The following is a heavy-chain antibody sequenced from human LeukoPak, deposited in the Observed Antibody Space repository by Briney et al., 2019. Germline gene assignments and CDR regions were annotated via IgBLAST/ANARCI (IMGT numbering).Heavy chain of an antibody. CDR3: ASSGYDLDWYFDL. CDR2: MSSSGDSI. D-gene: IGHD5-12*01. V-gene: IGHV3-21*01. CDR1: GFTFSTYT. Sequence: GWSLRLSCAASGFTFSTYTINWVRQAPGKGLQWVSSMSSSGDSIHLADSVKGRFSISRDSANNSLYLQMNSLGAEDTAVYYCASSGYDLDWYFDLWGRGTLVTVSS. J-gene: IGHJ2*01.